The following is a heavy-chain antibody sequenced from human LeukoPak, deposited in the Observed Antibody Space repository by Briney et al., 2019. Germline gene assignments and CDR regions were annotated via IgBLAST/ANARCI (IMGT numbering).Heavy chain of an antibody. D-gene: IGHD2-2*01. Sequence: GGSLRLSCAASGFTFSSYTMNWVRQAPGKGLEWVSYISSSSTIYYADSVKGRFTISRDNAKNSLYLQMNSLRAEDTAVYYCARDQSIVVPAAMPDAFDIWGQGTMVTVSS. V-gene: IGHV3-48*01. CDR1: GFTFSSYT. CDR3: ARDQSIVVPAAMPDAFDI. J-gene: IGHJ3*02. CDR2: ISSSSTI.